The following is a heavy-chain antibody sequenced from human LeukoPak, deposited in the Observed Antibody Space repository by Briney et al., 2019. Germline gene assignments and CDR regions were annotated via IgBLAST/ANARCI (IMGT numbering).Heavy chain of an antibody. Sequence: GESLKISCKGSESSFTTYWITWVRQMPGKGLEWMGRIDPSDSYTNYSPSFQGHVTISADKSISTAYLQWSSLKASDTALYYCAIAIHLGELSLYDYWGQGTLVIVSS. J-gene: IGHJ4*02. V-gene: IGHV5-10-1*01. CDR1: ESSFTTYW. CDR3: AIAIHLGELSLYDY. CDR2: IDPSDSYT. D-gene: IGHD3-16*02.